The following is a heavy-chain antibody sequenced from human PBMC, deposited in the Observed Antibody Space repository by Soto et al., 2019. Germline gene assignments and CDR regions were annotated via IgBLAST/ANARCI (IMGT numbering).Heavy chain of an antibody. Sequence: PSETLSLTCTVSARSVSSSNFYWGWIRQPPGKGLEWIGKIDHSGSTYSNPSLKSRVTISVDTSKNQFSLKLSSVTAADTAVYYCARGRLAAAVAGFDPWGQGTLVTVSS. D-gene: IGHD6-13*01. CDR2: IDHSGST. CDR1: ARSVSSSNFY. J-gene: IGHJ5*02. CDR3: ARGRLAAAVAGFDP. V-gene: IGHV4-39*07.